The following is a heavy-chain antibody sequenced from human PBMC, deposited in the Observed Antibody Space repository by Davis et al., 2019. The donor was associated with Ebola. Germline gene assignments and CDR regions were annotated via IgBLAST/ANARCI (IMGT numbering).Heavy chain of an antibody. V-gene: IGHV4-39*01. D-gene: IGHD6-13*01. J-gene: IGHJ5*02. CDR2: WYYGGST. Sequence: MPSETLSLTCSVSGGSIRRTSYYWGWIRQPPGKGLEWIGRWYYGGSTFYNPSLKSRVTLSEDTSNNQFSLRLNSVTAADTAVYYCATIDRIGAAWIDPWGQGTLVTVSS. CDR3: ATIDRIGAAWIDP. CDR1: GGSIRRTSYY.